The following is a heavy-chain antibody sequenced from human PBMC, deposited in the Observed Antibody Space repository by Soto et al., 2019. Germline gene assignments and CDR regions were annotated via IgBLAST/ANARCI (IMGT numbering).Heavy chain of an antibody. D-gene: IGHD6-13*01. V-gene: IGHV2-5*02. J-gene: IGHJ6*02. CDR3: AHILDSSSWYGVYYYYGMDV. CDR2: IYWDDDK. Sequence: SRPTPVTQKQPLTLTCTPSGFSLSTSKESVGWIRQPPGKALEWLALIYWDDDKRYSPSLKSRLTITKDTSKNQVVLTMTNMDPVDTATYYCAHILDSSSWYGVYYYYGMDVWGQGTTDTVSS. CDR1: GFSLSTSKES.